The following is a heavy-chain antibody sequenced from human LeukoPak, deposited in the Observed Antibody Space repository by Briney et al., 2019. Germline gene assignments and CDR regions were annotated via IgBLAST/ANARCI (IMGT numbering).Heavy chain of an antibody. Sequence: GGSLRLSCAASGITVSSNYMSWVRQAPGKGLEWVSVIYSGGSTYYADSVKGRFTISRDNSKNTLYLQMNSLRAEDTAVYYCASWSSSWYPFDYWGQGTLVTVSS. D-gene: IGHD6-13*01. J-gene: IGHJ4*02. V-gene: IGHV3-66*02. CDR1: GITVSSNY. CDR2: IYSGGST. CDR3: ASWSSSWYPFDY.